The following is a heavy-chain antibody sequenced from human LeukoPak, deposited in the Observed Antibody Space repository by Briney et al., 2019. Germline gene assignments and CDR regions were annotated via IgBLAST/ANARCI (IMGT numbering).Heavy chain of an antibody. J-gene: IGHJ4*02. CDR1: GFTFSSYG. CDR3: AKSDTDMSTNFDY. CDR2: MSYDGGNK. D-gene: IGHD5/OR15-5a*01. Sequence: GGSLRLSCAASGFTFSSYGMHWVRQAPGKGLEWVAIMSYDGGNKYYADSVKGRFTISRDNSKNTLYLQMNSLRPEDTSVYYCAKSDTDMSTNFDYWGQGTLVTVSS. V-gene: IGHV3-30*18.